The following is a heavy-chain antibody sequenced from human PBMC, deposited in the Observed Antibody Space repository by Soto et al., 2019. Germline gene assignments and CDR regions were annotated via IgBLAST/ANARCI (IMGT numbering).Heavy chain of an antibody. CDR1: RGSISRGSYF. Sequence: PLETVSLTCTVSRGSISRGSYFWSWIRQRPRKGREWIGYMYXSGPHHYNPSPESRATISVDTPENQFFLKLSCVTAADTAVYLCARGPESYDIGGYFEPCGQGTLVTVS. V-gene: IGHV4-31*03. D-gene: IGHD3-22*01. CDR3: ARGPESYDIGGYFEP. J-gene: IGHJ5*02. CDR2: MYXSGPH.